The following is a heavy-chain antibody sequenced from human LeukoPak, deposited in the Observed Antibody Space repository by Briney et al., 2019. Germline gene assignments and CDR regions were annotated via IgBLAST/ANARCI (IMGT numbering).Heavy chain of an antibody. V-gene: IGHV4-59*01. CDR2: IYYSGST. CDR3: ARDSGSVPYYYYGMDV. CDR1: GGSISSYY. D-gene: IGHD1-26*01. Sequence: SETLSLTCTVSGGSISSYYWSWIRQPPGKGLEWIGYIYYSGSTNYNPSLKSRVTISVDTSKNQFSLKLSSVTAADTAVYYCARDSGSVPYYYYGMDVWGQGTTVTVSS. J-gene: IGHJ6*02.